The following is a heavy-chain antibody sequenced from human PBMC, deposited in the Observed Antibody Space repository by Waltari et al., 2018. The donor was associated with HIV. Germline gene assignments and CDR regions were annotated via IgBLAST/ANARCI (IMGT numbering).Heavy chain of an antibody. V-gene: IGHV1-2*02. CDR3: ARGLGGGTIYDY. CDR2: FKPNTGGV. J-gene: IGHJ4*02. Sequence: QVQLVPSGAEVRKPGASVQVSCKTYGYTFTGYYIHWVRPSPGQGFQWMGWFKPNTGGVSYTQSFQGRVIMTRDTSVNIAYMELSSLRSDDTATYFCARGLGGGTIYDYWGQGTLVTVSS. D-gene: IGHD1-1*01. CDR1: GYTFTGYY.